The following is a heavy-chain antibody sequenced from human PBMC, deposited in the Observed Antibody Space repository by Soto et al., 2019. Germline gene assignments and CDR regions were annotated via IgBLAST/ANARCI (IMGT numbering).Heavy chain of an antibody. Sequence: GGSLRLSCSASGFTFSNYAIHWVRQAPGKGLEYVAAITNNGGSTKYADSVKGRFTMTRDTSTSTVYMEVSSLRSEDTALYYCARVPYSYGLLFYLDYWGQGTLVTVSS. CDR1: GFTFSNYA. D-gene: IGHD5-18*01. V-gene: IGHV3-64*04. J-gene: IGHJ4*02. CDR2: ITNNGGST. CDR3: ARVPYSYGLLFYLDY.